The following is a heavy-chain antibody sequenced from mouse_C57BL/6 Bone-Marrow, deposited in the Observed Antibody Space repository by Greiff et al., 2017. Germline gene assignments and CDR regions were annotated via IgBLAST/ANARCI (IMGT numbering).Heavy chain of an antibody. CDR2: IDPSDSYT. Sequence: QVQLQQPGAELVMPGASVKLSCKASGYTFTSYWMHWVKQRPGQGLEWIGEIDPSDSYTNYNQKFKGKSTLTVDKSSSTAYMQLSSLTSEDSAVYDCARQSPYHHEGYYVDYWGQGTTLTVAS. CDR3: ARQSPYHHEGYYVDY. D-gene: IGHD3-3*01. J-gene: IGHJ2*01. CDR1: GYTFTSYW. V-gene: IGHV1-69*01.